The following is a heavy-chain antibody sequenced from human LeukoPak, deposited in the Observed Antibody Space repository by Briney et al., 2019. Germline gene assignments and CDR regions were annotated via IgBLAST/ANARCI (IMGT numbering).Heavy chain of an antibody. Sequence: SETLSLTCTVSGGSISSYCWSWIRQPPGKGLEWIGYIYYSGSTNYNPSLKSRVTISVDTSKNQFSLKLSSVTAADTAVYYCATGIAAAGSPAFDYWGQGTLVTVSS. V-gene: IGHV4-59*08. CDR2: IYYSGST. J-gene: IGHJ4*02. CDR3: ATGIAAAGSPAFDY. CDR1: GGSISSYC. D-gene: IGHD6-13*01.